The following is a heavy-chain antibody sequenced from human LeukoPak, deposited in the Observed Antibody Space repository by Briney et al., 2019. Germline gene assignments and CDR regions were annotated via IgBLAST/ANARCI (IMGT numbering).Heavy chain of an antibody. CDR2: ISWNSDSI. D-gene: IGHD3-22*01. Sequence: GGSLRLSCTASGFTFDDYAMHWVRQTPGKGLEWVSGISWNSDSIGYADSVKGRFTISRDNAKNSLYLQMNSLRAEDTALYYCAKGFSGYYYDRFDPWGQGTLVTVSS. V-gene: IGHV3-9*01. CDR1: GFTFDDYA. CDR3: AKGFSGYYYDRFDP. J-gene: IGHJ5*02.